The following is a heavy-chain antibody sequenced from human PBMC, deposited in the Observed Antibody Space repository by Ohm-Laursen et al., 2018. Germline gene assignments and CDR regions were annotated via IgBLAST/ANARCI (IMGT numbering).Heavy chain of an antibody. V-gene: IGHV3-33*08. J-gene: IGHJ4*02. CDR2: IWYDGSNK. Sequence: SLRLSCAASGFTFSSYAMSWVRQAPGKGLEWVAVIWYDGSNKYYADSVKGRFTISRDNSKNTLYLQMNSLRAEDTAVYYCARASSSIAVAGLDYWGQGTLVTVSS. CDR1: GFTFSSYA. CDR3: ARASSSIAVAGLDY. D-gene: IGHD6-19*01.